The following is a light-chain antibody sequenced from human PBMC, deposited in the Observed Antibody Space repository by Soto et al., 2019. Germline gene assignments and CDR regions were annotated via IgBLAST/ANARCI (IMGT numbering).Light chain of an antibody. J-gene: IGKJ1*01. CDR1: QSVSSN. V-gene: IGKV3-15*01. CDR2: GAS. CDR3: QQYGSSPPWT. Sequence: IVMTQSPATLSVSTGERATLSCRASQSVSSNLAWYQQKPGQAPRLLIYGASTRATGIPARFSGSGSGTDFTLTISRLEPEDFAVYYCQQYGSSPPWTFGQGTKVDI.